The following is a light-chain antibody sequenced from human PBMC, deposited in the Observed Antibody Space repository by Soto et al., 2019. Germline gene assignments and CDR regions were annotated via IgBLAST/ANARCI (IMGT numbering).Light chain of an antibody. V-gene: IGLV2-8*01. CDR2: EVN. Sequence: QSALTQPPSASGSPGQSVTISCTGTSSDIGGYNSVSWYQQHPGKAPKLMIYEVNKRPLGVPERFSGSKSGNTASLTVSGLQADDEADYYCSSSAGTNSFVLFGGGTKLTVL. J-gene: IGLJ3*02. CDR3: SSSAGTNSFVL. CDR1: SSDIGGYNS.